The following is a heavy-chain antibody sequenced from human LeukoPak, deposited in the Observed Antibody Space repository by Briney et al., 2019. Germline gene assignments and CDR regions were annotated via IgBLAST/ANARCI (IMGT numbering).Heavy chain of an antibody. CDR1: GFTFSSYA. Sequence: HPGGSLRLSCAASGFTFSSYAMSWVRQAPGKELEWVSAISGSGGSTYYADSVKGRFTISRDNSKNTLYLQMNSLRTEDTAVYYCAKDPYYYGSGSYFDYWGQGTLVTVSS. CDR2: ISGSGGST. V-gene: IGHV3-23*01. D-gene: IGHD3-10*01. J-gene: IGHJ4*02. CDR3: AKDPYYYGSGSYFDY.